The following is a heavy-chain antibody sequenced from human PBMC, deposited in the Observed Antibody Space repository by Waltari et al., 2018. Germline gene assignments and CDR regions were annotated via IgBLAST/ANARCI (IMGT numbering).Heavy chain of an antibody. CDR3: ARRWELLYYFDS. CDR2: ISGSGSTI. CDR1: GFTFSSYE. J-gene: IGHJ4*02. V-gene: IGHV3-48*03. D-gene: IGHD1-26*01. Sequence: EEQLVESGGGLVQPGGSLRLSCTASGFTFSSYEMNWVRQAPGKWLEWVSYISGSGSTIYYADSVKGRFTISRDNAKNSLYLRMSGLRAEDTAVYYCARRWELLYYFDSWGQGTLVTVSS.